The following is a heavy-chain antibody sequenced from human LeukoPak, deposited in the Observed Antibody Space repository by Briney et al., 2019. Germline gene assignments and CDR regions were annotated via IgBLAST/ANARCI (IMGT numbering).Heavy chain of an antibody. CDR3: AREKQKYSSGWYCLDY. D-gene: IGHD6-19*01. V-gene: IGHV3-33*01. CDR2: IWYDGSNK. CDR1: GFTFSTYG. J-gene: IGHJ4*02. Sequence: PGRSLRLSRAASGFTFSTYGLHWVRQAPGKGLEWVALIWYDGSNKYYADSVKGRFTISRDNSKNTLYLQMNSLRAEDTAVYYCAREKQKYSSGWYCLDYWGQGTLVTVSS.